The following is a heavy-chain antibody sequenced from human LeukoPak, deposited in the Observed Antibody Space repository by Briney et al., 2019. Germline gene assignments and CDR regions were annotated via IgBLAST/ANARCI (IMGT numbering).Heavy chain of an antibody. Sequence: SETLSLTCTVSGGSIRSGSYYWGWIRQPPGKGLEWIGRVYYSGSTYYNPSLKSRVSISVDTSKNQFSLKLSSVTAADTAIYYCAKEYDLWHEQGNWFETWGQGVLVTVSS. J-gene: IGHJ5*02. CDR3: AKEYDLWHEQGNWFET. V-gene: IGHV4-39*07. CDR1: GGSIRSGSYY. CDR2: VYYSGST. D-gene: IGHD3-3*01.